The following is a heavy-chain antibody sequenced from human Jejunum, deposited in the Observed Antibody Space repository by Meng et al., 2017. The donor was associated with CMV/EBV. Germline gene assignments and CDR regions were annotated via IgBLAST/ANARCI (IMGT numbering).Heavy chain of an antibody. J-gene: IGHJ4*02. Sequence: TVAGGPVNSDNYFWTWMRQPPGNGLEWIGYISYSGSTNYNPSLKNRVTISVDTSKNQFSLKLDSVTPADTAVYYCAWGPNMYFFDYWGQGILVTVSS. CDR1: GGPVNSDNYF. V-gene: IGHV4-61*01. CDR2: ISYSGST. CDR3: AWGPNMYFFDY. D-gene: IGHD3-16*01.